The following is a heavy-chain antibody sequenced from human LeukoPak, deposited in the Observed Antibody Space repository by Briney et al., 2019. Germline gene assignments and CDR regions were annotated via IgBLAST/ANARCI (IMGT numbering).Heavy chain of an antibody. J-gene: IGHJ4*02. D-gene: IGHD3-10*01. V-gene: IGHV4-34*01. Sequence: SETLSLTCAVYGGSFTSYYWTWIRQPPGKGLEWIGEINHSGSTNYNPSLESRVTISVDTSKNQFSLKLSSVTAVDTAVYYCAREGYGSGSYDYWGQGTLVTVSS. CDR2: INHSGST. CDR3: AREGYGSGSYDY. CDR1: GGSFTSYY.